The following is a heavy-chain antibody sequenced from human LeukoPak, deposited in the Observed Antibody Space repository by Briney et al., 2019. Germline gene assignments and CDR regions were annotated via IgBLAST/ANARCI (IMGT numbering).Heavy chain of an antibody. V-gene: IGHV4-31*03. CDR1: GGSISSGGYY. Sequence: PSQTLSLTCTVSGGSISSGGYYWSWIRQHPGKGLEWMGYIYYSGSTYYNPSLKSRVTISVDTSKNQFSLKLSSVTAADTAVYYCARFEWLQPIDYWGQGTLVTVSS. CDR3: ARFEWLQPIDY. CDR2: IYYSGST. J-gene: IGHJ4*02. D-gene: IGHD5-24*01.